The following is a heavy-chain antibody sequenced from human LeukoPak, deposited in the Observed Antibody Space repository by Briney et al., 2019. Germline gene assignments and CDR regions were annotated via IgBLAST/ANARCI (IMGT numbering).Heavy chain of an antibody. CDR3: ARDWNDYGDY. J-gene: IGHJ4*02. Sequence: GGSLRLSCAASGFTFSSYNMNWVRQAPGKGLEWVSYISSSSSTIYYADSVKGRSTISRDNAKNSLYLQMNSLRAEDTAVYYCARDWNDYGDYWGQGTLVTVSS. CDR1: GFTFSSYN. D-gene: IGHD1-1*01. CDR2: ISSSSSTI. V-gene: IGHV3-48*04.